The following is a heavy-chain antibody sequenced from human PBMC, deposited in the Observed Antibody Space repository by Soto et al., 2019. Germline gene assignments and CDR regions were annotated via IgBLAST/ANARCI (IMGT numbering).Heavy chain of an antibody. Sequence: QVQLVESGGGAVQPGESLRLSCAASRFDFTYYAMHWVRQAPGKGLESVAVMSSDGSKIHHTDSVKGRFTISRDNSKNTLYLQMNSLRKEDTAVYFCAKDEGVGGTLGLFDYWGQGTLVSVSS. CDR1: RFDFTYYA. CDR3: AKDEGVGGTLGLFDY. D-gene: IGHD1-26*01. CDR2: MSSDGSKI. V-gene: IGHV3-30*18. J-gene: IGHJ4*02.